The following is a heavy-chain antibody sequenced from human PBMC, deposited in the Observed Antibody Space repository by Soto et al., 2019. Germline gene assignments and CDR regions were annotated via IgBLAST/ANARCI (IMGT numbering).Heavy chain of an antibody. CDR3: ARDLVDTAMVPDYGMDV. V-gene: IGHV1-18*01. CDR1: GYTFTSYG. CDR2: ISAYNGNT. J-gene: IGHJ6*02. D-gene: IGHD5-18*01. Sequence: VKVSCKASGYTFTSYGISWVRQAPGQGLEWMGWISAYNGNTNYAQKLQGRVTMTTDTSTSTAYMELRSLRSDDTAVYYCARDLVDTAMVPDYGMDVWGQGTTVTVSS.